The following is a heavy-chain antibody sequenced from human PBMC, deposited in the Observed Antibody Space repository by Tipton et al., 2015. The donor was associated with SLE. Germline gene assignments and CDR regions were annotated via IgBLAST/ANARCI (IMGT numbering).Heavy chain of an antibody. CDR1: GYTFTNYY. D-gene: IGHD2-15*01. V-gene: IGHV1-69*05. CDR3: AGRYCSDTTCSLDY. Sequence: QSGPEVKRPGASMKLSCKASGYTFTNYYMHWVRQAPGQGLEWMGGTVPTFATANYAQNFQGRITITTDESTSTVYMEMSSLRSDDTAVYYCAGRYCSDTTCSLDYWGQGTLVTVSS. J-gene: IGHJ4*02. CDR2: TVPTFATA.